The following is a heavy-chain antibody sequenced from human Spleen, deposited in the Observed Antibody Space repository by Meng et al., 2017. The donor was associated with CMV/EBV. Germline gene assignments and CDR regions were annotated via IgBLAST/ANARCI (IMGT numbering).Heavy chain of an antibody. Sequence: TGDYYWSWVRQAPGKGLEWIGYIYSSGGTYYNPSLKSRIAISVDTSRHQFSLRLSSVTAADTAVYYCARETYYYDSTGFYLRWFDPWGPGTLVTVSS. CDR1: TGDYY. J-gene: IGHJ5*02. D-gene: IGHD3-22*01. V-gene: IGHV4-30-4*08. CDR3: ARETYYYDSTGFYLRWFDP. CDR2: IYSSGGT.